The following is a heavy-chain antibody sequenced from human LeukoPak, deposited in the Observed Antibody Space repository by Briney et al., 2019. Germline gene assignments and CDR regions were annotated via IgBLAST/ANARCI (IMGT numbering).Heavy chain of an antibody. J-gene: IGHJ4*02. CDR1: GFTFDDYA. Sequence: GGSLRLSCVGSGFTFDDYAMHWVRQTPTKGLEWVSSITWNSAKIGYADSVKGRFSISRDNAKNSLFLQMNSLRREDTALYYCARERNYGDSRSFDHWGQGTQVTVSS. CDR3: ARERNYGDSRSFDH. CDR2: ITWNSAKI. V-gene: IGHV3-9*01. D-gene: IGHD4-17*01.